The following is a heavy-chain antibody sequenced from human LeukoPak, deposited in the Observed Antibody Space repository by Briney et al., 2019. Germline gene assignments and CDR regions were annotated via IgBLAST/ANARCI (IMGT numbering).Heavy chain of an antibody. CDR1: GFTVSSNY. J-gene: IGHJ4*02. Sequence: GGSLRLSCAASGFTVSSNYMSWVRQAPGKGLEWVSVIYSDGSTYYADSVKGRLTISRDNSKNTLYLQMNSLRAEDTAVYYCAMTTVAGTFDYWGQGTLVTVSS. V-gene: IGHV3-53*01. CDR3: AMTTVAGTFDY. D-gene: IGHD6-19*01. CDR2: IYSDGST.